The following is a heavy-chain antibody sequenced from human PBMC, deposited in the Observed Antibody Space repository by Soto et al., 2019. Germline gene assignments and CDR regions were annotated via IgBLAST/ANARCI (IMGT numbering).Heavy chain of an antibody. CDR2: ISWDSGSI. D-gene: IGHD5-18*01. CDR3: AKDSKGYSYTKNWFDP. V-gene: IGHV3-9*01. Sequence: GGSLRLSCAASGFTFDDYAMHWVRQAPGKGLKWVSGISWDSGSIGYADSVKGRFTITRDNAKNSLYLQMNSLRAEDTALYYCAKDSKGYSYTKNWFDPWGQGTLVTVSS. CDR1: GFTFDDYA. J-gene: IGHJ5*02.